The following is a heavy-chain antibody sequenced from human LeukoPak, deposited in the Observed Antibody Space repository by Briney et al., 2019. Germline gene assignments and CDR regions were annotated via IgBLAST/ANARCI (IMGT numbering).Heavy chain of an antibody. CDR1: GFTFSDYY. CDR2: ISSSGTTI. Sequence: GGSLRLSCAASGFTFSDYYMNWIRQAPGKGLEWVSCISSSGTTIYYADSVKGRFTIPRDNAKNSLYLQVNSLRAEDTAVYYCARSIYGSGSYYPFDYWGQGTLVTVSS. V-gene: IGHV3-11*01. J-gene: IGHJ4*02. CDR3: ARSIYGSGSYYPFDY. D-gene: IGHD3-10*01.